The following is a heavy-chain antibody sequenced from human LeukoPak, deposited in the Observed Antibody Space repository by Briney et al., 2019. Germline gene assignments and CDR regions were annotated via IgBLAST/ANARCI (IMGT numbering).Heavy chain of an antibody. J-gene: IGHJ4*02. D-gene: IGHD1-26*01. Sequence: PSGTLSLTCAVSGGSISSSNWWSWVRQPPGKGLEWIGEIYHSGSTNYNPSLESRVTISVDKSKNQFSLKLSSVTAADTAVYYCASISGSYGYFDYWGQGTLVTVSS. CDR1: GGSISSSNW. CDR3: ASISGSYGYFDY. V-gene: IGHV4-4*02. CDR2: IYHSGST.